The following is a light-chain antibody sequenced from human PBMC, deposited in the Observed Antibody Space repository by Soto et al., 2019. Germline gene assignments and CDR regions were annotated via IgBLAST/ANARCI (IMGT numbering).Light chain of an antibody. CDR3: CSYAGSSTPYV. J-gene: IGLJ1*01. CDR2: EVS. CDR1: SSDVGSYNL. V-gene: IGLV2-23*02. Sequence: QSVLTKPASGSGSPGRSITISCPGTSSDVGSYNLVSWYQQHPGKAPKLMIYEVSKRPSGVSNRFSGSKSGNTASLTISGLQAEDEADYYCCSYAGSSTPYVFGTGTKVTVL.